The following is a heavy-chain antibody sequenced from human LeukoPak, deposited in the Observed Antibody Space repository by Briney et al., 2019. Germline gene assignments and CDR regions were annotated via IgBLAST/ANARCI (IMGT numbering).Heavy chain of an antibody. V-gene: IGHV4-39*07. J-gene: IGHJ4*02. Sequence: PSETLSLTCTVSGGSISSSSYYWGWIRQPPGKGLEGIGSIYYSGSTYYNPSLKSRVTISVDTSKNQFSLKLSSVTAADTAVYYCAREDTAMVTYWGQGTLVTVSS. D-gene: IGHD5-18*01. CDR1: GGSISSSSYY. CDR2: IYYSGST. CDR3: AREDTAMVTY.